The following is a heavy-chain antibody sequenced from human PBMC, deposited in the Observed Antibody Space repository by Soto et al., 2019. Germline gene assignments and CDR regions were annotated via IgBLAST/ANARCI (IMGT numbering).Heavy chain of an antibody. CDR1: GFTFSSYG. J-gene: IGHJ6*02. V-gene: IGHV3-33*01. D-gene: IGHD3-22*01. CDR2: IWYDGSNK. CDR3: ARDVIRGWGYYCDSSGYHSYGMDV. Sequence: GGSLRLSCAASGFTFSSYGMHWVRQAPGKGLEWVAVIWYDGSNKYYADSVKGRFTISRDNSKDTLYLQMNSLRAEDTAVYYCARDVIRGWGYYCDSSGYHSYGMDVWGQGTTVTVSS.